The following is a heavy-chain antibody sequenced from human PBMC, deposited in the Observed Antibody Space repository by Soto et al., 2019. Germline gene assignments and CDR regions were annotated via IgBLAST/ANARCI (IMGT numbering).Heavy chain of an antibody. CDR1: VGSINSYY. CDR3: ARDSRYSGYNHSGMDV. CDR2: IYFSGET. D-gene: IGHD5-12*01. V-gene: IGHV4-4*07. J-gene: IGHJ6*02. Sequence: PSETLSLSCTVSVGSINSYYWSLIRQPTGKGLEWIGRIYFSGETNYNPSLKSRLTMSVDTSKTQFSLKLSSVTAADTAVYYCARDSRYSGYNHSGMDVWGQGTTVTGSS.